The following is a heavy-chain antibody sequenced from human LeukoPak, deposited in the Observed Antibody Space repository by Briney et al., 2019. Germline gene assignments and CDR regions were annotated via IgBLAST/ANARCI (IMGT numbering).Heavy chain of an antibody. V-gene: IGHV3-20*04. D-gene: IGHD6-19*01. CDR1: GFTFDDYG. CDR3: ARGDSSGWYYWFDP. CDR2: INWNGGGT. Sequence: GGSLRLSCAVSGFTFDDYGMSWVRQAPGKGLEWVSGINWNGGGTGYADCVKGRFTISRDNAKNSLYLQMNSLRAEDTALYYCARGDSSGWYYWFDPWGQGTLVTVCS. J-gene: IGHJ5*02.